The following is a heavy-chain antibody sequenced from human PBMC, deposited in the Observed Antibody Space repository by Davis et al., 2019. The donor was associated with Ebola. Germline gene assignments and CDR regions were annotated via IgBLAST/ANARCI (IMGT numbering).Heavy chain of an antibody. CDR2: IRSKAYGGTT. V-gene: IGHV3-49*04. CDR1: GFTFSRYW. Sequence: GESLKISCAASGFTFSRYWMSWVRQAPGKGLEWVGFIRSKAYGGTTEYAASVKGRFTISRDDSKSIAYLQMSNLKTDDTAFYYCTREFGGSYDYWGQGTLVTVSS. CDR3: TREFGGSYDY. J-gene: IGHJ4*02. D-gene: IGHD1-26*01.